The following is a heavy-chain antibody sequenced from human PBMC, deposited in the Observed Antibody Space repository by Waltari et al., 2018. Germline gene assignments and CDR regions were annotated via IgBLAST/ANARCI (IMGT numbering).Heavy chain of an antibody. V-gene: IGHV4-38-2*01. CDR3: YGSGSYRSFDY. D-gene: IGHD3-10*01. CDR1: GYSISSGYY. CDR2: IYHSGST. J-gene: IGHJ4*02. Sequence: QVQLQESGPGLVKPSETLSLTCAVSGYSISSGYYWGWIRQPPGKGLEWIGSIYHSGSTYYNPSLKGRVTISVDTSKNQFSLKLSSVTAADTAVYYCYGSGSYRSFDYWGQGTLVTVSS.